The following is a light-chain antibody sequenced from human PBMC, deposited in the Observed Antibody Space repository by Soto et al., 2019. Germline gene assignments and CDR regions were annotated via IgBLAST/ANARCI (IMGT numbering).Light chain of an antibody. CDR1: QSVSSN. J-gene: IGKJ1*01. Sequence: EIVMTQSPATLSVSPGERATLSCRASQSVSSNLAWYQQKPGQAPRLLIYDASTRATGIPARFGGNVSGTEFTLTISSLQSEDFAVYYCQQYNNWPPRTFGQGTKVEIK. CDR3: QQYNNWPPRT. V-gene: IGKV3-15*01. CDR2: DAS.